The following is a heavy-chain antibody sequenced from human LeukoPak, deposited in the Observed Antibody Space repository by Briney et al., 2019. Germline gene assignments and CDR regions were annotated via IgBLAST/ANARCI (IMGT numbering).Heavy chain of an antibody. CDR2: ISGYNGNT. V-gene: IGHV1-18*01. J-gene: IGHJ4*02. Sequence: ASVKVSCKASGYSFTTYGISWVRPAPGQGLEWMGWISGYNGNTNYAQKLQGRVTMTTDTSTSAAYMELRSLRSDDTAVYYCARDWGYYGSGSSYHFDYWGQGTLVTVSS. D-gene: IGHD3-10*01. CDR3: ARDWGYYGSGSSYHFDY. CDR1: GYSFTTYG.